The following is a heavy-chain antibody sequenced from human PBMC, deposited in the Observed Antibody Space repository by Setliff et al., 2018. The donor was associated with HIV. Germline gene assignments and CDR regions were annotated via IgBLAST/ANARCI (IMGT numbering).Heavy chain of an antibody. V-gene: IGHV4-34*01. Sequence: KPSETLSLTCAVYGGSFSGYYWSWIRQPPGKGLEWIGEINDSGSTNNNPSLKSRVAMSVDTSKNQFSLKLSSVTAADKAVYYCARDLRGDSVPATAAKSFDIWGQGTLVTVSS. D-gene: IGHD2-21*02. CDR3: ARDLRGDSVPATAAKSFDI. CDR1: GGSFSGYY. CDR2: INDSGST. J-gene: IGHJ3*02.